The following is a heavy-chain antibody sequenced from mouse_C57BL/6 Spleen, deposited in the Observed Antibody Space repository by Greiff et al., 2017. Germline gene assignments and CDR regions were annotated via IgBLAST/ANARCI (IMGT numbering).Heavy chain of an antibody. Sequence: VQLQQSGAELVQPGASVKLSCKASGYTFTSYWMHWVKQRPGRGLEWIGRIDPNSGGTKYNEKFKSKATRTVDKPSSTAYLQISSLTSEDSTVYYCARLYYSNYDYFGYWGKGTTLTASS. CDR1: GYTFTSYW. D-gene: IGHD2-5*01. J-gene: IGHJ2*01. CDR2: IDPNSGGT. V-gene: IGHV1-72*01. CDR3: ARLYYSNYDYFGY.